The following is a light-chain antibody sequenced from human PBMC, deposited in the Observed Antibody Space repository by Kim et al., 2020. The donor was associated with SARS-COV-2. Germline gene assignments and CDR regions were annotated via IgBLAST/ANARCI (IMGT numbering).Light chain of an antibody. Sequence: WSPGEGATLSCRASQSGAGGYVAWFQQKPGQTPRLVIYGASNRATGIPDRFSGSGSGTDFTLTISRLEPEDFAVYCCHQYGGSPRTFGQGTKLEI. CDR1: QSGAGGY. V-gene: IGKV3-20*01. CDR3: HQYGGSPRT. J-gene: IGKJ2*01. CDR2: GAS.